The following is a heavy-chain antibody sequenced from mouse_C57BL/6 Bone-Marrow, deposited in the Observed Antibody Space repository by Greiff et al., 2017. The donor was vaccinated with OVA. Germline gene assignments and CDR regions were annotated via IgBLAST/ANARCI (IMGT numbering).Heavy chain of an antibody. CDR2: ISSGSSTI. V-gene: IGHV5-17*01. CDR3: ARLYFSYYAMDY. Sequence: EVMLVESGGGLVKPGGSLKLSCAASGFTFSDYGMHWVRQAPEQGLEWVAYISSGSSTIYYADTVKGRFTISRYNAKNTLFLQRTSLRSEDTAMYYCARLYFSYYAMDYWGQGTSVTVSS. J-gene: IGHJ4*01. CDR1: GFTFSDYG.